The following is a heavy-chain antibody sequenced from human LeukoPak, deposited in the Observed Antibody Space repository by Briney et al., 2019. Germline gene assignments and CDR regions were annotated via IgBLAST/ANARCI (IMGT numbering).Heavy chain of an antibody. CDR1: GFTFSSYA. CDR2: ISGSGGTT. V-gene: IGHV3-23*01. D-gene: IGHD1-26*01. CDR3: AKTPNSGNYYASFDY. J-gene: IGHJ4*02. Sequence: PGGSLRLSCAASGFTFSSYAMSWVRQAPGKGLEWVSTISGSGGTTYYADAVKGRFTISRDNSKNTLYLQMNSLGAEDTAKIYCAKTPNSGNYYASFDYWGQGTLVTVSS.